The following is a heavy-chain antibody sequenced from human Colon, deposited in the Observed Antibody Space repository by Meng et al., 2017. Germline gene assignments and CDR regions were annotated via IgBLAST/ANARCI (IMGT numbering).Heavy chain of an antibody. J-gene: IGHJ5*02. Sequence: VQLQQWGAGLLKPSETLSLTCAVYGGSFSGYYWSWIRQPPGKGLEWIGEINHSGSTNYNPSLKSRVTISVDTSKNQFSLKLSSVTAADTAVYYCARRVRGVISWFDPWGRGTLVTVSS. CDR2: INHSGST. CDR3: ARRVRGVISWFDP. V-gene: IGHV4-34*01. D-gene: IGHD3-10*01. CDR1: GGSFSGYY.